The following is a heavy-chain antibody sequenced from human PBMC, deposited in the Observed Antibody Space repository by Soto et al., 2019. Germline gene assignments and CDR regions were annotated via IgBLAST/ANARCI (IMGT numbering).Heavy chain of an antibody. J-gene: IGHJ3*02. V-gene: IGHV5-51*01. Sequence: GESLKISCKGSGYSFTSYWIGWVRQMPGKGLEWMGIIYPGDSDTRYSPSFQGQVTISADKSISTAYLQWSSLKASDTAMYYCAXNYGGNANSGAFDIWGQGTMLTVSS. CDR3: AXNYGGNANSGAFDI. D-gene: IGHD4-17*01. CDR1: GYSFTSYW. CDR2: IYPGDSDT.